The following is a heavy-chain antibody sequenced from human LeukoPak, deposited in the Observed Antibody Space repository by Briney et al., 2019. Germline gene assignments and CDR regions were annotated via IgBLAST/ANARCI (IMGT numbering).Heavy chain of an antibody. V-gene: IGHV4-4*07. D-gene: IGHD3-22*01. J-gene: IGHJ4*02. CDR3: ARNHDYYDSSGYSFDY. Sequence: PSETLSLTCTVSGGSISSYYWSWIRQPAGKGLEWIGRIYTSGSTNYNPSLKSRVTMSVDTSKNQFSLKLSSVTAADTAVYYCARNHDYYDSSGYSFDYWGQGTLVTVSS. CDR1: GGSISSYY. CDR2: IYTSGST.